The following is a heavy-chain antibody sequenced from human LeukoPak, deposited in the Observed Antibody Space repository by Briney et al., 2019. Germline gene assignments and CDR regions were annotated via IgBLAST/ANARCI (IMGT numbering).Heavy chain of an antibody. V-gene: IGHV3-30-3*01. J-gene: IGHJ4*02. CDR3: ARDINWNYMDL. CDR2: VSHDGGTA. CDR1: GFTLTNYG. D-gene: IGHD1-1*01. Sequence: PGGSLRLSCTVFGFTLTNYGIHWVRQAPGKGLEWVAVVSHDGGTAHYAGSVKGRFTISRDTSKNTLYLQMNGMGPEDTAVYYCARDINWNYMDLWGQGTLVTVSS.